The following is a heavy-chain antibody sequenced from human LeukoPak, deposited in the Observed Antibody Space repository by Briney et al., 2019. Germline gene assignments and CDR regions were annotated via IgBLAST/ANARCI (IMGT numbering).Heavy chain of an antibody. CDR3: ARSSIAAAGTFQH. D-gene: IGHD6-13*01. V-gene: IGHV4-59*01. Sequence: SETLSLTCTVSGGSISSYYWSWIRQPPGKGLEWIGYIYYSGSTNYNPSLKSRVSISVDTSKNQFSLRLSSVTAADTDVYSCARSSIAAAGTFQHWGQGTLVTVSS. CDR2: IYYSGST. J-gene: IGHJ1*01. CDR1: GGSISSYY.